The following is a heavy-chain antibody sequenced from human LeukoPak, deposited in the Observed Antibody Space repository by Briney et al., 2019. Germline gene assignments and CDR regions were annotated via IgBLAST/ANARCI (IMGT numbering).Heavy chain of an antibody. D-gene: IGHD4-23*01. CDR1: GYTYTKHW. CDR2: IDPSDSYT. Sequence: GESLRISCKASGYTYTKHWITWVRQMPGKGLEWMGRIDPSDSYTIYSPSFQGHVTISSDEPIGIAYLQWSSLKASDTAMYYCARIRDGGNSHDASDVWGQGTLVTVSS. J-gene: IGHJ3*01. V-gene: IGHV5-10-1*01. CDR3: ARIRDGGNSHDASDV.